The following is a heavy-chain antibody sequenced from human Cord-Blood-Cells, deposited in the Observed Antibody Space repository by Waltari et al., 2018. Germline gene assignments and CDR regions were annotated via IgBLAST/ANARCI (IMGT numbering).Heavy chain of an antibody. J-gene: IGHJ4*02. CDR2: IYYDGRNK. CDR3: AREGYYYDSSGYYFDY. V-gene: IGHV3-30*04. Sequence: QVQLVESGGGVVQPGRSLRLSCAASGFTFSSYAMHWVRQAPGKGLGWVAFIYYDGRNKYYTDSVQGRFTSSKDNSKNTLYRQMNSLRAEDTAVYYCAREGYYYDSSGYYFDYWGQGTLVTVSS. CDR1: GFTFSSYA. D-gene: IGHD3-22*01.